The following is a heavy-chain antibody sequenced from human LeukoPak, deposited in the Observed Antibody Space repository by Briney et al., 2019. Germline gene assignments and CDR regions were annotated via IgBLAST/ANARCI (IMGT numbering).Heavy chain of an antibody. V-gene: IGHV4-30-2*01. Sequence: SQTLSLTCAVSGGSISSGGYSWSWIRQPPGKGLEWIGYIYHSGSTYYNPSLKSRVTISVDRSKNQFSLKLSSVTAADTAVYYCARGGFGYYDSSGYLDYWGQGTLVIVSS. CDR3: ARGGFGYYDSSGYLDY. CDR1: GGSISSGGYS. J-gene: IGHJ4*02. D-gene: IGHD3-22*01. CDR2: IYHSGST.